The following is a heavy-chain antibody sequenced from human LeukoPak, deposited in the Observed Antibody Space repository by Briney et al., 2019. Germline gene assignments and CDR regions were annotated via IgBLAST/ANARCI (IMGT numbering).Heavy chain of an antibody. CDR1: GGSISSYY. J-gene: IGHJ5*02. D-gene: IGHD2-15*01. V-gene: IGHV4-59*01. CDR3: ARGHDGVVGWFAP. CDR2: IYYSGST. Sequence: SETLSLTCTVSGGSISSYYWSWIRQPPGKGLEWIGYIYYSGSTNYNPSLKSRVTMSVDTSKNQFSLKVTSVTAADTAVYYCARGHDGVVGWFAPWGRGTLVTVSS.